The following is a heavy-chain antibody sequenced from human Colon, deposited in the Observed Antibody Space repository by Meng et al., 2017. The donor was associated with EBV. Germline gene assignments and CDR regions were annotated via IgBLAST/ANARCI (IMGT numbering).Heavy chain of an antibody. CDR1: GVTFINAW. V-gene: IGHV3-15*01. J-gene: IGHJ4*02. CDR2: IKSKTDGGTT. D-gene: IGHD3-10*01. Sequence: EVHVLELGGGLVKPGGSLRLSCAASGVTFINAWMSWVRQAPGKGLEWVGRIKSKTDGGTTDYAAPVKGRFTISRDDSKSTVYLQMNSLKSEDTGVYYCTDVGGDMIWGQGTLVTVSS. CDR3: TDVGGDMI.